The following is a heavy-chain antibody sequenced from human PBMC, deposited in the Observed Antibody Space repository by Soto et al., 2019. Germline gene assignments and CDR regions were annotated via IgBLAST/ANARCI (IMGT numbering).Heavy chain of an antibody. CDR1: GGSIGSGDYY. V-gene: IGHV4-30-4*01. CDR3: ARDSRRRADSGTRPLYCFDY. J-gene: IGHJ4*02. CDR2: IYYTGNT. Sequence: QVQLRESGPGLVKPSQTLSLTCSVSGGSIGSGDYYWSWVRQSPGKGLEWIGYIYYTGNTYYNPSLGSRVTFSVDTSQNQLSLRLSDVTVADTAVYYCARDSRRRADSGTRPLYCFDYWGQGTLVTVSS. D-gene: IGHD1-26*01.